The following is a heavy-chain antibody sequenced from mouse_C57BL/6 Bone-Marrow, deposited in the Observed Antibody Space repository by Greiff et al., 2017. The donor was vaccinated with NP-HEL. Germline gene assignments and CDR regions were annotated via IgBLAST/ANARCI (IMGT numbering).Heavy chain of an antibody. D-gene: IGHD1-1*01. CDR3: ARREITTVVATDFDV. V-gene: IGHV1-55*01. CDR1: GYTFTSYW. CDR2: IYPGSGST. J-gene: IGHJ1*03. Sequence: VQLQQPGAELVKPGASVKMSCKASGYTFTSYWITWVKQRPGQGLEWIGDIYPGSGSTNYNEKFKSKATLTVDTSSSTAYMQLSSLTSEDSAVYYCARREITTVVATDFDVWGTGTTVTVSS.